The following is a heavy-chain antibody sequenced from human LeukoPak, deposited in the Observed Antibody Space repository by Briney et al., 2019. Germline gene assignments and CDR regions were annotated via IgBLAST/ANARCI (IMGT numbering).Heavy chain of an antibody. J-gene: IGHJ6*03. CDR2: IKQDGSEK. D-gene: IGHD2-15*01. V-gene: IGHV3-7*01. Sequence: GGSLRLSCAASGFTSSSYWMSWVRQAPGKGLEWVANIKQDGSEKYYVDSVKGRFTISRDNAKNSLYLQMNSLRAEDTAVYYCAREVVVVVAAYMDVWGKGTTVTVSS. CDR1: GFTSSSYW. CDR3: AREVVVVVAAYMDV.